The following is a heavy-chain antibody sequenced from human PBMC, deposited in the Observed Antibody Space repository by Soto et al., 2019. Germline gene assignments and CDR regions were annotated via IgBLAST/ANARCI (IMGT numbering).Heavy chain of an antibody. V-gene: IGHV6-1*01. CDR1: GDSVSSNSAA. J-gene: IGHJ5*02. CDR3: ARGWYSSSPKWFDP. Sequence: TLSLTCAISGDSVSSNSAAWNWIRQSPSRGLEWLGRTYYRSKWYNDYAVSVKSRITINPDTSKNQFSLQLNSVTPEDTAVYYCARGWYSSSPKWFDPWGQGTMVTVSS. CDR2: TYYRSKWYN. D-gene: IGHD6-6*01.